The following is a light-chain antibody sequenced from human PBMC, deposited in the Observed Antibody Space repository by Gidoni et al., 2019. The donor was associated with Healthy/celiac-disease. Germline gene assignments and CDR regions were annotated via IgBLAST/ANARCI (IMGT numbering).Light chain of an antibody. CDR3: QQYDNLPPLT. V-gene: IGKV1-33*01. J-gene: IGKJ4*01. Sequence: DIQMTQSPSSLSASVGDRVTITCQASQDISNYLNWYQQKPGKAPKLLIYDASNLETGVPSRFSGSGSGTEFTFTISSLQPEDIATYYCQQYDNLPPLTFGGXTKVEI. CDR2: DAS. CDR1: QDISNY.